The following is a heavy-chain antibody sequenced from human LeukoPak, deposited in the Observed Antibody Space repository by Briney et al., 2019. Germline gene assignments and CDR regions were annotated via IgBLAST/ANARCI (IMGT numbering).Heavy chain of an antibody. CDR2: ISAYNGNT. CDR1: GYTFTSYG. Sequence: GASVKVSCKASGYTFTSYGISWVRQAPGQGLEWMGWISAYNGNTNYAQKLQGRVTMTTDTSTSTGYMELRSLRSDESVVYYWAREEGVDVLGFLDWSHYNDYWGQGTLVTVSS. CDR3: AREEGVDVLGFLDWSHYNDY. V-gene: IGHV1-18*01. J-gene: IGHJ4*02. D-gene: IGHD3-3*01.